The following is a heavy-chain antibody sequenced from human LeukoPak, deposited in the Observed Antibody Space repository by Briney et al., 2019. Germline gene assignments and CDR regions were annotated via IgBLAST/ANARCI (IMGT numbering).Heavy chain of an antibody. CDR2: INANSGTK. J-gene: IGHJ5*01. Sequence: GGSLRRSCAASGFAFSVYAMSWLRQPPGKGLEWVSTINANSGTKSYAASVRGRFTISRDNARDTLYLQLNTLRADDTATYYCAKPISGGLAVTADWFHPWGQGTLVVVTS. CDR1: GFAFSVYA. D-gene: IGHD6-19*01. V-gene: IGHV3-23*01. CDR3: AKPISGGLAVTADWFHP.